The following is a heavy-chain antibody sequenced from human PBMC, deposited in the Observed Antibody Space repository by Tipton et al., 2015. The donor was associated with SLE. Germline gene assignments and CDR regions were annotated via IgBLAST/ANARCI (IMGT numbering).Heavy chain of an antibody. Sequence: SLRLSCTGSRVTLGDFAVTWVRQVPGKGLEWVSSIRNSGDTTYYADSVTGRFTISRDNSKNTLYLQMNSLRAEDTALYYCAKAGLNYCGDYWGQGTLVAVSS. CDR3: AKAGLNYCGDY. J-gene: IGHJ4*02. V-gene: IGHV3-23*01. CDR1: RVTLGDFA. CDR2: IRNSGDTT. D-gene: IGHD3-10*01.